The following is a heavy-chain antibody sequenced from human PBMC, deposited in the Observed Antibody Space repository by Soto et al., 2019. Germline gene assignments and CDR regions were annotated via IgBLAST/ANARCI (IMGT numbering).Heavy chain of an antibody. J-gene: IGHJ6*02. CDR3: VHSRCGGDCLQSYSSHYYYGMDI. V-gene: IGHV2-5*02. CDR1: GFSLSTGGMG. CDR2: IYWDGDR. Sequence: SGPTLVNPTQALTLTCTFSGFSLSTGGMGVGWIRQPPGKALEWLALIYWDGDRRYRPSLMSRLTIAKDTSKNQVVLTMTNMDPVDTATYYCVHSRCGGDCLQSYSSHYYYGMDIWGQGTTVTVSS. D-gene: IGHD2-21*02.